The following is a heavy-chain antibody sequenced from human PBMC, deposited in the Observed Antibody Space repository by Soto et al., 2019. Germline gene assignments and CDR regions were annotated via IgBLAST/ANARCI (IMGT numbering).Heavy chain of an antibody. J-gene: IGHJ5*02. V-gene: IGHV4-31*03. CDR3: ARGIAAAVAWFDP. Sequence: LSLTCTVSGGSIGSGGYYWSWIRQHPGKGLEWIGYIYYSGSTYYNPSLKSRVTISVDTSKNQFSLKLSSVTAADTAVYYCARGIAAAVAWFDPWGQGTLVTVSS. CDR2: IYYSGST. CDR1: GGSIGSGGYY. D-gene: IGHD6-13*01.